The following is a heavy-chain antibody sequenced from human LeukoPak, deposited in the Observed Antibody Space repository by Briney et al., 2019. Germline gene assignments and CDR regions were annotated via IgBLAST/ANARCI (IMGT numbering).Heavy chain of an antibody. CDR2: FNPSGSNT. CDR1: GYTFDVYY. J-gene: IGHJ2*01. D-gene: IGHD4-17*01. V-gene: IGHV1-46*02. CDR3: ARGRTGTNDFDL. Sequence: ASVKVSCKASGYTFDVYYIHWVRQAPGQGLEWMGIFNPSGSNTNYAQRFQGRVTLTRDTSTTTVYMDLSGLRPEDTAVYYCARGRTGTNDFDLWGRGTLLTVSS.